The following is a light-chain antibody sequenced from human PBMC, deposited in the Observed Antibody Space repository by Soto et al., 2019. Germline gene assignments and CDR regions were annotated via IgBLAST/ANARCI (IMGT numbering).Light chain of an antibody. CDR2: GAS. Sequence: EIVLRQSPGTVSLSPGERATLSCRASQSVSSSYLAWYQQKPGQAPRLLIYGASSRATGIPDRFSGSGSGTDFTLTISRLEPEDFAVYYCQQYGSSRWTFGQGTKVDIK. J-gene: IGKJ1*01. V-gene: IGKV3-20*01. CDR3: QQYGSSRWT. CDR1: QSVSSSY.